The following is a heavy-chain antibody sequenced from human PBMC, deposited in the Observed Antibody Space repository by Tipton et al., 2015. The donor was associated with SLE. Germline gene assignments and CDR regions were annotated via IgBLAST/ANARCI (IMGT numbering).Heavy chain of an antibody. Sequence: TLSLTCTVSGGSISSSSYYWGWIRQPPGKGPEWIGSIFYSGSTDYNPSFKSRVTISVDTSKNQFSLKLSSVTAADTAVYYCARQGGVVVAATPDYWGQGTLVTVSS. V-gene: IGHV4-39*01. CDR2: IFYSGST. J-gene: IGHJ4*02. CDR1: GGSISSSSYY. CDR3: ARQGGVVVAATPDY. D-gene: IGHD2-15*01.